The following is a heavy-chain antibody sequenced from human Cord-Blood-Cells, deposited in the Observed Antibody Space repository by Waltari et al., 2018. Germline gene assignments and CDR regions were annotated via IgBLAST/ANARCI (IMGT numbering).Heavy chain of an antibody. Sequence: QVQLQESGPGLVKPSGTLSLTCAVSGGSISSSNWWSWVRQPPGKGLEWIGEIYHSGSTHYNPSLKSRVTISVDKSKNQFSLKLSSVTAADTAVYYCARGAYCSGGSCYSGALDYWGQGTLVTVSS. V-gene: IGHV4-4*02. CDR1: GGSISSSNW. CDR2: IYHSGST. J-gene: IGHJ4*02. D-gene: IGHD2-15*01. CDR3: ARGAYCSGGSCYSGALDY.